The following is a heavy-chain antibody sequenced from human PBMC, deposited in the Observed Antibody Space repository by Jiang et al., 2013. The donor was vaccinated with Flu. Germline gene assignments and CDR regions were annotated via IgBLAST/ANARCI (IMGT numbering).Heavy chain of an antibody. Sequence: FSSYAISWVRQAPGQGLEWMGGIIPIFGTANYAQKFQGRVTITADESTSTAYMELSSLRSEDTAVYYCATTPYDILTPPDYWGQGTLVTVSS. CDR2: IIPIFGTA. CDR3: ATTPYDILTPPDY. CDR1: FSSYA. V-gene: IGHV1-69*01. D-gene: IGHD3-9*01. J-gene: IGHJ4*02.